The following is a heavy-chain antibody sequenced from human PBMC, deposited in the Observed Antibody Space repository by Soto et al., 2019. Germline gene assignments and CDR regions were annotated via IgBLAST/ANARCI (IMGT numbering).Heavy chain of an antibody. V-gene: IGHV3-74*01. CDR2: VNGDGSST. CDR1: GFTFSNYW. CDR3: ARDNWNTV. Sequence: VGSLRLSCAASGFTFSNYWMHWVRQAPGKGLVWVSRVNGDGSSTFYADSVKGRFTISRDNAENTVFLQMDSLRAEDTAVYYCARDNWNTVWGQGTVVTVSS. D-gene: IGHD1-20*01. J-gene: IGHJ3*01.